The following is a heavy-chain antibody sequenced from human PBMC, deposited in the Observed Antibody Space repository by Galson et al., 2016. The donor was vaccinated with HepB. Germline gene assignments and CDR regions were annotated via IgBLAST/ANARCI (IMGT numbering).Heavy chain of an antibody. CDR3: ASSLGRRYLDY. CDR2: MYYSGIT. Sequence: SETLSLTCTVSGDSISSNKYYWGWIRQPPGKGLEWIGRMYYSGITHYNPSHKSRVTIPVDTSKDQFPLKLSSVTAADTAVYYCASSLGRRYLDYWGQGTLVTVSS. J-gene: IGHJ4*02. V-gene: IGHV4-39*01. CDR1: GDSISSNKYY.